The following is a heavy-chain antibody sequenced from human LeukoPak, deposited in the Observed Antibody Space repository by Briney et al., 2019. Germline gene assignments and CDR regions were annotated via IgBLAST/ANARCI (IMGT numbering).Heavy chain of an antibody. CDR3: ALHSSSWTYNWFDP. V-gene: IGHV1-69*13. D-gene: IGHD6-13*01. CDR1: VGTFSSYA. CDR2: IIPIFVTA. Sequence: ASVKISSKASVGTFSSYAISWVRHATRQELEWMGGIIPIFVTANYAHKFQGRVTTTADESTSSAYMELSSLRSEDTAVYYCALHSSSWTYNWFDPWGQGTLVTVSS. J-gene: IGHJ5*02.